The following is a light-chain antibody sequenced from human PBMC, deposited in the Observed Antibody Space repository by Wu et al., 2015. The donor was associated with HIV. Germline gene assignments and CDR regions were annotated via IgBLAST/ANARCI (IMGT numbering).Light chain of an antibody. CDR2: GAS. CDR3: QQYDKWPPLT. V-gene: IGKV3-15*01. J-gene: IGKJ4*01. Sequence: DIVMTQSPGTLSVSAGERATLSCRASQSVSSNLAWYQQKLGQAPRLLIYGASTRATGIPARFSGSGSGTEFTLTISSLQSEDFAVYYCQQYDKWPPLTFGGGTKVEIK. CDR1: QSVSSN.